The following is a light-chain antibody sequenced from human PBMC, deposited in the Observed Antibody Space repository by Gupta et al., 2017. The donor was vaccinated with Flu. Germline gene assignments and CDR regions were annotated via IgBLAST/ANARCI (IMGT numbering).Light chain of an antibody. CDR1: SSDVGGYNY. CDR2: EVS. V-gene: IGLV2-14*01. CDR3: SSYTSSGPIWV. Sequence: QSALTQPASVSGSPGQSITISCTGTSSDVGGYNYVSWYQQHPGKAPKLMIYEVSNRPSGVSNRFSGSKSGNTASLTISGLQAEDEADYYCSSYTSSGPIWVFGGGTKLTVL. J-gene: IGLJ3*02.